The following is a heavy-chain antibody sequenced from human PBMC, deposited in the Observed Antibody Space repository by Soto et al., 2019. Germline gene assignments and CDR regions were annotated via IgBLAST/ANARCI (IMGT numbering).Heavy chain of an antibody. D-gene: IGHD2-15*01. CDR3: ARGLRYCSGGSCYPAGPYDY. J-gene: IGHJ4*02. Sequence: ALVKFYCKASGYTFTRYDINWVRQATGQGIEWMGWMNPNSGNTGYAQKFQGRVTMTRNTSISTAYMELSSLRSEDTAVYYCARGLRYCSGGSCYPAGPYDYWGQGTLVTVSS. CDR1: GYTFTRYD. CDR2: MNPNSGNT. V-gene: IGHV1-8*01.